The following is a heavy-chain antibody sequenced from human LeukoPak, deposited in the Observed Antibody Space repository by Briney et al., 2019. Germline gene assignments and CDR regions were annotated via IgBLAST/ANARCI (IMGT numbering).Heavy chain of an antibody. CDR3: ATYYYDSSGYRVFDY. Sequence: SETLSLTCTVSGGSISSYYWSWIRQPPGKGLEWIGCIYYSGSTNYNPSLKGRVTISVDTSKNQFSLKLSSVTAADTAVYYCATYYYDSSGYRVFDYWGQGTLVTVSS. CDR2: IYYSGST. D-gene: IGHD3-22*01. J-gene: IGHJ4*02. V-gene: IGHV4-59*01. CDR1: GGSISSYY.